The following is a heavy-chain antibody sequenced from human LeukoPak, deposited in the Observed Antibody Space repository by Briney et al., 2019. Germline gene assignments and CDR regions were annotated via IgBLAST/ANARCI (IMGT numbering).Heavy chain of an antibody. V-gene: IGHV4-39*01. CDR3: ARQKGAVAPSGFDY. Sequence: SETLSLTCTVSGGSISSSSYYWGWIRQPPGKGLEWIGCIYYSGSTYYNPSLKSRVTISVDTSKNQFSLKLSAVTAADTAVYYCARQKGAVAPSGFDYWGQGTLVTVSS. D-gene: IGHD6-19*01. CDR1: GGSISSSSYY. CDR2: IYYSGST. J-gene: IGHJ4*02.